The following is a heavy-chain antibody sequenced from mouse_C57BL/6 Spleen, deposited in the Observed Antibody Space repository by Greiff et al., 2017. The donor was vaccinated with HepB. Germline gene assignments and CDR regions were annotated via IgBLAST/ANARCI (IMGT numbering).Heavy chain of an antibody. D-gene: IGHD4-1*01. CDR2: INPNNGGT. J-gene: IGHJ3*01. Sequence: EVQLQQSGPELVKPGASVKIPCKASGYTFTDYNMDWVKQSPGKSLEWIGDINPNNGGTIYNQKFKGKATLTVDKSSSTAYMELRSLTSEDTAVYYCAVTGWFAYWGQGTLVTVSA. V-gene: IGHV1-18*01. CDR1: GYTFTDYN. CDR3: AVTGWFAY.